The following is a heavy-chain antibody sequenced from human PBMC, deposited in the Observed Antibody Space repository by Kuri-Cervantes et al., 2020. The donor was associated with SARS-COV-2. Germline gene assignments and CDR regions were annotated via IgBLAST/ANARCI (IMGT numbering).Heavy chain of an antibody. CDR1: VYTFISYD. CDR3: ARGRCSSTSCRRSDFQH. J-gene: IGHJ1*01. CDR2: MNPNSGNT. Sequence: SVKVSCKACVYTFISYDINGVRPATGQGLEWMGWMNPNSGNTGYAQKFQGRVTIIRNTSISTAYMELSSLRSEDTAVYYCARGRCSSTSCRRSDFQHWGQGTLVTVSS. D-gene: IGHD2-2*01. V-gene: IGHV1-8*03.